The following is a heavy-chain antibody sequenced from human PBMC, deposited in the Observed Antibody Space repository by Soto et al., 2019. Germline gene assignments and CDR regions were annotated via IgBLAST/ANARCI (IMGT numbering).Heavy chain of an antibody. CDR1: GYSFSKSW. CDR2: IFPGDSDT. CDR3: VRSPTPIARNYYFDY. Sequence: PGESLKISCKASGYSFSKSWIGWVRQMPGKGLEWMGIIFPGDSDTRYSPSFQGHVTISADRSTSTAYLQWSSLTASDTAMYYCVRSPTPIARNYYFDYWAQGTLVTVSS. D-gene: IGHD6-13*01. J-gene: IGHJ4*02. V-gene: IGHV5-51*01.